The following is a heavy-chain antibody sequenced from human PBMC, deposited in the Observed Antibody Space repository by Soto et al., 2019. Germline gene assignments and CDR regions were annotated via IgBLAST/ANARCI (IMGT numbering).Heavy chain of an antibody. Sequence: SVKVSCKASGGTFSSYAISWVRQAPGQGLEWMGGIIPIFGTANYAQKFQGRVTITADKSTSTAYMELSSLRSEDTAVYYCASADSGYDYFFYYYGMDVWGQGTTVTVSS. CDR3: ASADSGYDYFFYYYGMDV. V-gene: IGHV1-69*06. CDR1: GGTFSSYA. CDR2: IIPIFGTA. D-gene: IGHD5-12*01. J-gene: IGHJ6*02.